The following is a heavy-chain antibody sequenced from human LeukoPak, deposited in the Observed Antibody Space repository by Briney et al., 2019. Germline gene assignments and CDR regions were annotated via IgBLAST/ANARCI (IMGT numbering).Heavy chain of an antibody. CDR3: ARAGLAVADFYGMDV. V-gene: IGHV4-39*07. Sequence: RTSETLSLTCTVSGGSISCSSYYWGWIRQPPGKGLEWIGRIYYSGSTYYNPSLKSRVTISVDTSKNQFSLKLSSVTAADTAAYYCARAGLAVADFYGMDVWGQGTTVTVSS. CDR2: IYYSGST. D-gene: IGHD6-19*01. J-gene: IGHJ6*02. CDR1: GGSISCSSYY.